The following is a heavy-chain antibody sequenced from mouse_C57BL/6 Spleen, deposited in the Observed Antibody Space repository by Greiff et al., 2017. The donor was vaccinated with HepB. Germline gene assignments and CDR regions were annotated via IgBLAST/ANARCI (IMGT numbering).Heavy chain of an antibody. Sequence: VQLQQSGPELVKPGASVKISCKASGYAFSSSWMNWVKQRPGKGLEWIGRIYPGDGETNYNGKFRVKATLTADKSSGTANLQLSSLPPGDSAVDLCARVWYGNPCDDGGAGTTLTVAS. D-gene: IGHD2-10*02. V-gene: IGHV1-82*01. J-gene: IGHJ2*01. CDR3: ARVWYGNPCDD. CDR2: IYPGDGET. CDR1: GYAFSSSW.